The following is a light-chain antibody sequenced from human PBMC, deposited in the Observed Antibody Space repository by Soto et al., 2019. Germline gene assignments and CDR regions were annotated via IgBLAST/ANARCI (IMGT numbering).Light chain of an antibody. V-gene: IGLV2-14*01. J-gene: IGLJ3*02. CDR2: EVS. CDR1: SSDVGGYNY. CDR3: SSYTSSSTLV. Sequence: QSALTQPASVSGSPGQSITISCTGTSSDVGGYNYVSWYQQHPGKVPKLMIYEVSNRPSGVSNRFSCSKSGNTASLAISALQAEDEADYYCSSYTSSSTLVFGGGTKVTVL.